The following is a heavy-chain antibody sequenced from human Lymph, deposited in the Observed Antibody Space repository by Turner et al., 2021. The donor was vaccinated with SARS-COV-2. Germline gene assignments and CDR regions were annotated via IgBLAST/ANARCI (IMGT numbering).Heavy chain of an antibody. J-gene: IGHJ4*02. CDR1: GFTVSSYG. CDR3: ARGSGAGDY. D-gene: IGHD2-8*02. Sequence: QVQLVESGGGVVQPGRSLRHSCAASGFTVSSYGMHWVRQAPGKGLEWVAVIWYDGSNKYYADSVKGRFTISRDNSKNTLYLQMNSLRAEDTALYYCARGSGAGDYWGQGTLVTVSS. CDR2: IWYDGSNK. V-gene: IGHV3-33*01.